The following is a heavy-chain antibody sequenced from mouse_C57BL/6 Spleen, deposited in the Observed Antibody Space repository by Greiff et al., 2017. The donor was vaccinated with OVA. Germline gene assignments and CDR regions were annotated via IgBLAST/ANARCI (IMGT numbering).Heavy chain of an antibody. D-gene: IGHD2-12*01. Sequence: VQLQQSGTVLARPGASVKMSCKTSGYTFTSYWMHWVKQRPGQGLEWIGAIYPGNSDTSYNQKFKGKAKLTAVTSASTAYMELSSLTNEDSAVDYCTKYDADWYFDVWGTGTTVTVSS. CDR2: IYPGNSDT. J-gene: IGHJ1*03. CDR1: GYTFTSYW. V-gene: IGHV1-5*01. CDR3: TKYDADWYFDV.